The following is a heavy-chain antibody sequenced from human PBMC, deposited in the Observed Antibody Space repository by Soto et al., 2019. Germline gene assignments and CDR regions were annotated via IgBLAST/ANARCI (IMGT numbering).Heavy chain of an antibody. V-gene: IGHV4-31*02. CDR3: ARDLPHGGVIDS. CDR2: IYYSGST. J-gene: IGHJ5*02. Sequence: WTWIRQHPGKGLEWIGYIYYSGSTYYNPSLKSRVTISVDTSNNQFSLRLSSVTAADTAVYYCARDLPHGGVIDSWDQGTLVTVSS. D-gene: IGHD3-16*01.